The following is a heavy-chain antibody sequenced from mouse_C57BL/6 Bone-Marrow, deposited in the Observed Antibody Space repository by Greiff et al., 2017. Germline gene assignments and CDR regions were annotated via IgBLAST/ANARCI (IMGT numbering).Heavy chain of an antibody. D-gene: IGHD2-3*01. V-gene: IGHV1-50*01. Sequence: VQLQQPGAELVKPGASVKLSCKASGYTFTSYWMQWVKQRPGQGLEWIGEIDPSDSYTNYNQKFKGKATLTVDTSSSTAYMQLSSLTSEDTAVYYCTTRDGYPRDLDVWGTGTTVTVSS. J-gene: IGHJ1*03. CDR2: IDPSDSYT. CDR1: GYTFTSYW. CDR3: TTRDGYPRDLDV.